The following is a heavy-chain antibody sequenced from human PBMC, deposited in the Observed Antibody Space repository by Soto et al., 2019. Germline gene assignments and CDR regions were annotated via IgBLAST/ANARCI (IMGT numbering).Heavy chain of an antibody. D-gene: IGHD6-19*01. CDR2: IWYEGSNK. J-gene: IGHJ4*02. CDR1: GFTFSSYG. Sequence: QVQLVESGGGVVQPGNSLRLSCAASGFTFSSYGMHWVRQAPGTGLEWVAVIWYEGSNKYYADSVKGRFTISRDNSKNTLYLQMNSLRAEDTAVYYCARDQQWLVRFYFDFWGQGTMVTVSS. V-gene: IGHV3-33*01. CDR3: ARDQQWLVRFYFDF.